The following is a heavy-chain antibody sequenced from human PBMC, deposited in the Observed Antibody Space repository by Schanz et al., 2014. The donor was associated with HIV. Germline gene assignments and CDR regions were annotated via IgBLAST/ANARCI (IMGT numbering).Heavy chain of an antibody. CDR2: ISANNGNT. V-gene: IGHV1-18*01. CDR1: GHTSTNYG. CDR3: ARGEMVRGVVKQHVFQI. J-gene: IGHJ3*02. Sequence: QVQLVQSGAEVKKPGASVKVSCKASGHTSTNYGITWVRQAPGQGLEWMAWISANNGNTYYAQKVQGRVSMATDTSTNTAYMELRSLRSEDTAVYYCARGEMVRGVVKQHVFQIWGQGTMVTVSS. D-gene: IGHD3-10*01.